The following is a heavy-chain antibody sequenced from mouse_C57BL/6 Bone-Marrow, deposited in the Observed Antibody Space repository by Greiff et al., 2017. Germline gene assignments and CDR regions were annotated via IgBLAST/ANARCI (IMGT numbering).Heavy chain of an antibody. CDR3: ARYYFYAMDY. V-gene: IGHV1-81*01. D-gene: IGHD1-1*01. CDR2: IYPRSGNT. Sequence: QVQLKESGAELARPGASVKLSCKASGYTFTSYGISWVKQRTGQGLEWIGEIYPRSGNTYYNEKFKGKATLTAAKSSSTAYMELRSLTSEDSAVYFCARYYFYAMDYWGQGTSVTVSS. CDR1: GYTFTSYG. J-gene: IGHJ4*01.